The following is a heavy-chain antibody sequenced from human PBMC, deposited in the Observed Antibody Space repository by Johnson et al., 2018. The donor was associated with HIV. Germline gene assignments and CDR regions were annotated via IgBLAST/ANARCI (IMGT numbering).Heavy chain of an antibody. CDR2: IKSEADGGTT. CDR3: STPRPNWGWNAFHI. J-gene: IGHJ3*02. V-gene: IGHV3-15*01. Sequence: EVQLVESGGGLVRPGGSLRLSCAVSPIIFTNTWMTWVRQAPGKGLEWVGRIKSEADGGTTDYGAPVKGRFTISRDDSKNTLYLQMNSLKTEDTAVYYCSTPRPNWGWNAFHIWGQGTMVTVSS. D-gene: IGHD7-27*01. CDR1: PIIFTNTW.